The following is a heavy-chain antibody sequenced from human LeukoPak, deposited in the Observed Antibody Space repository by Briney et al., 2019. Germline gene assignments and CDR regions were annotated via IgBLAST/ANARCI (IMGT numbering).Heavy chain of an antibody. Sequence: SETLSLTCTVSGGSISSYYWSWIRQPPGKGLEWIGYIYYSGSTNYNPSLKSRVTISVDTSKNQFSLKLSSVTAADTAVYYCVRGYRYSTGWYNFDYWGQGTLVTVSS. CDR3: VRGYRYSTGWYNFDY. V-gene: IGHV4-59*01. J-gene: IGHJ4*02. CDR2: IYYSGST. CDR1: GGSISSYY. D-gene: IGHD6-19*01.